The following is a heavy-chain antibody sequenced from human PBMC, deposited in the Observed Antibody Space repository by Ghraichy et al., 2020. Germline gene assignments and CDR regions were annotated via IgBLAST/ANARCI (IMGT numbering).Heavy chain of an antibody. D-gene: IGHD3-3*01. CDR1: GGSISSYY. CDR2: IYYSGST. V-gene: IGHV4-59*01. Sequence: SETLSLTCTVSGGSISSYYWSWIRQPPGKGLEWIGYIYYSGSTNYNPSLKSRVTISVDTSKNQFSLKLSSVTAADTAVYYCAAHDFWSGYPTLEPFGYWGQGTLVTVSS. CDR3: AAHDFWSGYPTLEPFGY. J-gene: IGHJ4*02.